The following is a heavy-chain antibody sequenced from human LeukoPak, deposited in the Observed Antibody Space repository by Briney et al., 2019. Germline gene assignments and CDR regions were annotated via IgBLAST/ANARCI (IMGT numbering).Heavy chain of an antibody. J-gene: IGHJ4*02. V-gene: IGHV3-74*01. CDR2: IDRDGSRI. Sequence: GGSLRLSCAVSGFTFSSYWMHWVRQAPGKGLVWVSRIDRDGSRINYADSVKGRFTISRDNGKNTLFLQMNSLRAEDAAVYYCASETDTTMRDWGQGTLVTVSS. CDR1: GFTFSSYW. CDR3: ASETDTTMRD. D-gene: IGHD5-18*01.